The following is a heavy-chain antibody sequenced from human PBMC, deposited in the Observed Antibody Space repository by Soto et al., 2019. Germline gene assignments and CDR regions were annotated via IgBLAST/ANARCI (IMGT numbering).Heavy chain of an antibody. V-gene: IGHV4-39*01. CDR3: ASPYKWNDGIFDY. D-gene: IGHD1-20*01. J-gene: IGHJ4*02. CDR1: GGSISSSIYY. CDR2: ISYSGST. Sequence: KTSETLSLTCTVSGGSISSSIYYWGWIRQPPGKGLEWIGSISYSGSTDSNPSLKSRVTISVDTSRNQFSLKLTPVTATDTAVYYCASPYKWNDGIFDYWGQGTLVTVSS.